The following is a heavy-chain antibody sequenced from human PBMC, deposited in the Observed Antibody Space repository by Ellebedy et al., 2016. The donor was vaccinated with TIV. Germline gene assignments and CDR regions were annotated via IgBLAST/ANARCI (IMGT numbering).Heavy chain of an antibody. CDR3: ARDHWMKTASPSLRDIFEP. V-gene: IGHV1-18*01. D-gene: IGHD1-1*01. CDR2: IRTYNWNT. Sequence: AASVKVSCKASGYSFINFGFNWARQAPGHGPEWMGWIRTYNWNTKIAQKFQGRVSFTTDTSTTTAHMELRSLRSDDTAVYYCARDHWMKTASPSLRDIFEPWGQGSLVIVSS. J-gene: IGHJ5*02. CDR1: GYSFINFG.